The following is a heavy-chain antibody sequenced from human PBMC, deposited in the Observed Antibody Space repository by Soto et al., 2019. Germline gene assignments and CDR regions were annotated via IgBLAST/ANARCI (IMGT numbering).Heavy chain of an antibody. D-gene: IGHD3-22*01. CDR1: GYTFTSYY. CDR2: INPSGGST. CDR3: ARDLVSGRRGYYDSSGYTLDY. J-gene: IGHJ4*02. V-gene: IGHV1-46*01. Sequence: GASVKVSCKAPGYTFTSYYMHWVRQAPGQGLEWMGIINPSGGSTSYAQKFQGRVTMTRDTSTSTVYMELSSLRSEDTAVYYCARDLVSGRRGYYDSSGYTLDYWGQETLVTVSS.